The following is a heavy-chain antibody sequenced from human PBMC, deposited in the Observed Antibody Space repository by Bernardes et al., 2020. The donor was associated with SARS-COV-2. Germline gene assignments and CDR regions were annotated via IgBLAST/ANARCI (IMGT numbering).Heavy chain of an antibody. V-gene: IGHV3-15*01. J-gene: IGHJ6*02. CDR3: TTDRVSGRDYGDYWATTDPYYYGMDV. Sequence: GGSLRLSCAASGFTFSNAWMSWVRQAPGTGLEWVGRIKSKTDGGTTDYAAPVKGRFTISRDDSKNTLYLQMNSLKTEDTAVYYCTTDRVSGRDYGDYWATTDPYYYGMDVWGQGTTVTVSS. CDR1: GFTFSNAW. D-gene: IGHD4-17*01. CDR2: IKSKTDGGTT.